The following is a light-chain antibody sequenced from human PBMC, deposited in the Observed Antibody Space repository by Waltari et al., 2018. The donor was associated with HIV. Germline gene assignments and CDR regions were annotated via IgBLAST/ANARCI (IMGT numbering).Light chain of an antibody. Sequence: QPVLPHPPSAAGSPGQRVTNACSRSSSNIGSNYVYWSQQLPGTAHKLLLYRNAQRPSGVPDRFSGSKSGTSASLAISGLRSEDEADYYCEAWGNSLSLLFGGGTKLTVL. CDR3: EAWGNSLSLL. V-gene: IGLV1-47*01. J-gene: IGLJ2*01. CDR1: SSNIGSNY. CDR2: RNA.